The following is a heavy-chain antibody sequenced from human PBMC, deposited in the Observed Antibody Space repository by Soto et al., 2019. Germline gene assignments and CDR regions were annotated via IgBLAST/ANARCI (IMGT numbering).Heavy chain of an antibody. CDR2: IKEDGRER. J-gene: IGHJ6*04. V-gene: IGHV3-7*01. Sequence: QVVESGGGLVQPGGSLRLSCAASGFAFSHYWMFWVRQAPGMGLEWVANIKEDGRERNYVDSVKGRFTISRDNAKNSLYLEMNILRSEDTAVYYCARDRGGRSGKDVWGKGTTVTVSS. CDR1: GFAFSHYW. D-gene: IGHD3-16*01. CDR3: ARDRGGRSGKDV.